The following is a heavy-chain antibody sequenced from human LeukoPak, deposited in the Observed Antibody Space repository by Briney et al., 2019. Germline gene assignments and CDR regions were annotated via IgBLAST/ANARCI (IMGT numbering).Heavy chain of an antibody. Sequence: GGSLRLSCAASGFTFSSYGMHWVRQAPGKGLEWVAVISYDGSNKYYADSVKGRFTISRDNSKNTLYLQMNSLRAEDTAVYYCAREMGYCSSTSCLFDPWGQGTLVTVSS. V-gene: IGHV3-30*19. CDR3: AREMGYCSSTSCLFDP. CDR2: ISYDGSNK. J-gene: IGHJ5*02. D-gene: IGHD2-2*01. CDR1: GFTFSSYG.